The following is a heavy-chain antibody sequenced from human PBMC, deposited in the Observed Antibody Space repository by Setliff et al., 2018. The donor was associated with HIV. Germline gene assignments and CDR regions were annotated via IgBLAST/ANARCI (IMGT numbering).Heavy chain of an antibody. D-gene: IGHD3-16*01. V-gene: IGHV4-34*09. CDR2: ITHTGST. CDR3: ARGGLYDTGDWIDP. J-gene: IGHJ5*02. Sequence: PSETLSLTCAVYGESFRGHYWSWIRQPPGKGLEWIGEITHTGSTNYNPSLKSRVTISEDTSKNQFSLKMRSVTAADTAMYYCARGGLYDTGDWIDPWGQGTLVTVSS. CDR1: GESFRGHY.